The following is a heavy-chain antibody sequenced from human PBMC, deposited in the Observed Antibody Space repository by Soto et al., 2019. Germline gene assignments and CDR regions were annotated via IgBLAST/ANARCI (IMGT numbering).Heavy chain of an antibody. CDR2: IKQDGSAK. J-gene: IGHJ2*01. CDR3: VRERCSGGSCPYWYFDL. CDR1: GFTFGGFW. Sequence: GGSLRLSCEGSGFTFGGFWMSWLRQAPGKGLEWLANIKQDGSAKYSVDSVKGRFSIFRDNAKNSLFLEMNGLTADDTAVYYCVRERCSGGSCPYWYFDLWGRGTLVTVSS. D-gene: IGHD2-15*01. V-gene: IGHV3-7*01.